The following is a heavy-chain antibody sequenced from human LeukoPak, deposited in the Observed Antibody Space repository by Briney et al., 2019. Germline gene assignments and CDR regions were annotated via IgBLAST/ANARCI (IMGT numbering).Heavy chain of an antibody. CDR2: INPNSGGT. V-gene: IGHV1-2*02. D-gene: IGHD3-3*01. CDR1: GYTFTGYY. CDR3: AREPLLRFQNWFDP. J-gene: IGHJ5*02. Sequence: ASVKVSCKASGYTFTGYYMHWVRQARGQGLEWMGWINPNSGGTNYAQKFQGRVTMTRDTSISTAYMELSRLRSDDTAVYYCAREPLLRFQNWFDPWGQGTLVTVSS.